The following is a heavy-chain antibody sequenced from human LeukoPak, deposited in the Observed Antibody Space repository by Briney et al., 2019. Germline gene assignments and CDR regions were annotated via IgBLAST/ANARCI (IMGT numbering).Heavy chain of an antibody. CDR3: ARRGEHSGSLRGWYFDL. V-gene: IGHV4-59*08. CDR2: IHNSGST. J-gene: IGHJ2*01. D-gene: IGHD6-19*01. CDR1: GGSISSSY. Sequence: SETLSLTCTVPGGSISSSYWSWIRQPPGKGLQWIGYIHNSGSTDSNASLKSRVAVSIDTSKNQFSLKLSSVTAADTAIYYCARRGEHSGSLRGWYFDLWGRGTLVTVSS.